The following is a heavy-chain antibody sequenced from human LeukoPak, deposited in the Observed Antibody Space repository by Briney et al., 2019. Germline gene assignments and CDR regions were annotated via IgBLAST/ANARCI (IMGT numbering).Heavy chain of an antibody. D-gene: IGHD7-27*01. CDR2: INANSGAT. Sequence: ASLRVSRKPSVYLFNAFAIHWLGHAPGRTLEWVGRINANSGATDYAHTFRAGVTLPRDTTTNTVNIERSSLRTDDATVYYCGRDGSHWAAFHYSGQGTLVIVSS. V-gene: IGHV1-2*06. J-gene: IGHJ4*02. CDR3: GRDGSHWAAFHY. CDR1: VYLFNAFA.